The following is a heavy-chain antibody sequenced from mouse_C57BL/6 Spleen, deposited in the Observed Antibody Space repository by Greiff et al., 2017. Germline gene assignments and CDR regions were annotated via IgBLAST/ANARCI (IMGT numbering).Heavy chain of an antibody. J-gene: IGHJ2*01. CDR2: IRLKSDNYAT. D-gene: IGHD4-1*01. CDR3: TGLWDEHFDY. V-gene: IGHV6-3*01. CDR1: GFTFSNYW. Sequence: EVKLMESGGGLVQPGGSMKLSCVASGFTFSNYWMNWVRQSPEKGLEWVAQIRLKSDNYATHYAESVKGRFTISRDDSKSSVYLQMNNLRAEDTGIYYCTGLWDEHFDYWGQGTTLTVSS.